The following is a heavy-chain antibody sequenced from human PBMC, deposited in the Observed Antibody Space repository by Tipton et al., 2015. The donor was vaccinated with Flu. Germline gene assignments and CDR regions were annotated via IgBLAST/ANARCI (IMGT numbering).Heavy chain of an antibody. Sequence: TLSLTCAVYGGSFSGYYWSWIRQPPGKGLEWIGEINHSGSTNYNPSLKSRVTISVDTSKNQFSLKLSSVTAADTAVYYCAIRTYDSAGSGYSWGQGATVTVSS. V-gene: IGHV4-34*01. D-gene: IGHD3-22*01. J-gene: IGHJ6*02. CDR1: GGSFSGYY. CDR3: AIRTYDSAGSGYS. CDR2: INHSGST.